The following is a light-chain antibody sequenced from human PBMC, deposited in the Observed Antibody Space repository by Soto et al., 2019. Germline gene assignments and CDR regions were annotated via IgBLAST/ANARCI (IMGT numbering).Light chain of an antibody. J-gene: IGLJ1*01. V-gene: IGLV1-51*01. Sequence: QSVLTQPPSVSAAPGQRVTVSCSGTSKNIGDNHVSWYQHVPGMAPKLVVYDNDRRPSELPGRFSGSKSGTSATLVITGLQTGDEADYYCGTWDDSLVSYVFGTGTKATVL. CDR2: DND. CDR1: SKNIGDNH. CDR3: GTWDDSLVSYV.